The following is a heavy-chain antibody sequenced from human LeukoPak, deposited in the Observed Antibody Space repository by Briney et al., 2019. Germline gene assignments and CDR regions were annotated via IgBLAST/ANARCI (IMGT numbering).Heavy chain of an antibody. CDR1: GFTFSSYG. J-gene: IGHJ2*01. D-gene: IGHD5-18*01. CDR2: IWYDGSNK. V-gene: IGHV3-33*01. Sequence: PGGSLRLSCAASGFTFSSYGMHWVRQAPGKGLEWVAVIWYDGSNKYYADSVKGRFTISRDNSKNKLYLKMNSLRAEETAGYDCARVTDTRGGYFDLWRGGPLVSV. CDR3: ARVTDTRGGYFDL.